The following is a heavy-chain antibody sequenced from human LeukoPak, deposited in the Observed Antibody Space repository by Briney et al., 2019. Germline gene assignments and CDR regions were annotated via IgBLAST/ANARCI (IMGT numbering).Heavy chain of an antibody. Sequence: GGSLRLSCAASGFTFSKYAMSWVRQAPGKGLEWVSAISGSGGSTYYADSVKGRFTISRDNSKNTLYLQMNSLRAEDTAVYYCAKVGDYDFWSGPSPDYYYMDVWGKGTTVTVSS. CDR2: ISGSGGST. CDR1: GFTFSKYA. J-gene: IGHJ6*03. CDR3: AKVGDYDFWSGPSPDYYYMDV. D-gene: IGHD3-3*01. V-gene: IGHV3-23*01.